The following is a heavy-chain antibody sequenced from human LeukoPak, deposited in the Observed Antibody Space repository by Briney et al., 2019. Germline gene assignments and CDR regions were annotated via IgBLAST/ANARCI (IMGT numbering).Heavy chain of an antibody. J-gene: IGHJ4*02. Sequence: GGSLRLSCAASGFTFSSFAMHWVRQPSGKGLEWVAFIRYDGSHQYYADSVKGRVTISRDNSKNTLYLQMNSLRPEDTAVYYCAKDKGDYDHYYFDYWGQGTLVTVSS. V-gene: IGHV3-30*02. CDR3: AKDKGDYDHYYFDY. CDR2: IRYDGSHQ. CDR1: GFTFSSFA. D-gene: IGHD4-17*01.